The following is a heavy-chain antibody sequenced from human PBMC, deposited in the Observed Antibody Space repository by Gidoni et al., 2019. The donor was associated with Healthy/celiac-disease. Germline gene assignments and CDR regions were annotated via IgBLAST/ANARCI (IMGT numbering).Heavy chain of an antibody. V-gene: IGHV4-39*01. J-gene: IGHJ4*02. CDR2: IYYSGST. CDR1: GVSIRSSSYY. CDR3: ARQGGSGRIVVVTAIPFDY. D-gene: IGHD2-21*02. Sequence: QLQLQESGPGLVKPSETLSLPCTVSGVSIRSSSYYWGWIRQPPGKGLEWIGSIYYSGSTYYNPSLKSRVTISVDTSKNQCSLKLSSVTAADTAVYYCARQGGSGRIVVVTAIPFDYWGQGTLVTVSS.